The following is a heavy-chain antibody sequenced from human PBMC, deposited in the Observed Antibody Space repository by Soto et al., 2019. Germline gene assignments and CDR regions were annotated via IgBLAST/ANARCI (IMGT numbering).Heavy chain of an antibody. Sequence: SQTLSLTCAISGDSVSSNSAAWNWIRQSPSRGLEWLGRTYYRSKWFNDYAMSMKSRITINSDTSKNQFSLQLNSVTPEDTAVYYCARDGVLPASFVLDVWGPGATVTVSS. CDR3: ARDGVLPASFVLDV. V-gene: IGHV6-1*01. CDR1: GDSVSSNSAA. J-gene: IGHJ6*02. CDR2: TYYRSKWFN. D-gene: IGHD1-26*01.